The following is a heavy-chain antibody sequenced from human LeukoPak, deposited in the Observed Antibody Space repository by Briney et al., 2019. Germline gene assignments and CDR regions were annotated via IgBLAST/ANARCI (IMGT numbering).Heavy chain of an antibody. CDR2: ISYDGSNK. CDR1: GFTFSSYA. CDR3: ARLSLRGHFDWFSHYYYMDV. J-gene: IGHJ6*03. Sequence: PGRSLRLSCAASGFTFSSYAMHWVRQAPGKGLEWVAVISYDGSNKYYADSVKGRFTISRDNSKNTLYPQMNSLRAEYTAVYYCARLSLRGHFDWFSHYYYMDVWGKGTTVTVSS. D-gene: IGHD3-9*01. V-gene: IGHV3-30*01.